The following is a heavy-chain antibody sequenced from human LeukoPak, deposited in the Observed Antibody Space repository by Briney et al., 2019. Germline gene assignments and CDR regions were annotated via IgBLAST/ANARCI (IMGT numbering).Heavy chain of an antibody. CDR2: IYSSGST. J-gene: IGHJ4*02. Sequence: SQTLSLTCAVSGGSISNYYWSWIRQPAGKGLEWIGRIYSSGSTNYNPSLKSRVTMSVDTSKNQFSLRLSSVTAADTAVYYCASGVLSNSSPFRFDYWGQGTLVTVSS. CDR1: GGSISNYY. V-gene: IGHV4-4*07. D-gene: IGHD6-6*01. CDR3: ASGVLSNSSPFRFDY.